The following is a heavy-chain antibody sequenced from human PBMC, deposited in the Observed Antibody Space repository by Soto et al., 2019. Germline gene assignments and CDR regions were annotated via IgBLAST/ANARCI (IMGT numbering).Heavy chain of an antibody. V-gene: IGHV6-1*01. Sequence: SQTLSLTCAISGDSVSSQISAWNWIRQSPSRGLEWLGRTYYTSRWYYDYELSVKSRITISPDTSKNQFSLQVNSVTPEDTAVYFCAGGPSLSGSFFYSWGQGTLVTVSS. D-gene: IGHD3-3*01. CDR3: AGGPSLSGSFFYS. J-gene: IGHJ4*02. CDR2: TYYTSRWYY. CDR1: GDSVSSQISA.